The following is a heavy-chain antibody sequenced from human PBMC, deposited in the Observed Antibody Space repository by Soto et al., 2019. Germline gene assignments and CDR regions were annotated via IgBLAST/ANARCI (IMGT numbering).Heavy chain of an antibody. Sequence: ASVKVSCKASGGTFSSYTISWVRQAPGQGLEWMGRIIPILGIANYAQKFQGRVTITADKSTSTAYMELSSLRSEDTAVYYCARDLESSSSSYYYYGMDVWGQGTTVTVSS. CDR1: GGTFSSYT. V-gene: IGHV1-69*04. D-gene: IGHD6-6*01. J-gene: IGHJ6*02. CDR2: IIPILGIA. CDR3: ARDLESSSSSYYYYGMDV.